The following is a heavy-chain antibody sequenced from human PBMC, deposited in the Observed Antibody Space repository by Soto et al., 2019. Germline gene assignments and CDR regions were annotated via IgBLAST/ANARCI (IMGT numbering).Heavy chain of an antibody. V-gene: IGHV3-23*01. Sequence: VQMLESGGGLVQPGGSLRLSCAASEFTFSNYAMTWVRQAPGKGLEWVSVISSSGDTYYADSVKGGFTISRDNARNTLYLQMNRLRAEDSAVYYCAKGSGGSQYSGLDYWGQGSLVTVSS. CDR3: AKGSGGSQYSGLDY. CDR1: EFTFSNYA. J-gene: IGHJ4*02. D-gene: IGHD2-15*01. CDR2: ISSSGDT.